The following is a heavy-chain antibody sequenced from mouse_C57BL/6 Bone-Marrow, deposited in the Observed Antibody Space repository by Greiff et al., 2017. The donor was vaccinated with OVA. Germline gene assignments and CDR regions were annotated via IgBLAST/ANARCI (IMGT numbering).Heavy chain of an antibody. J-gene: IGHJ2*01. CDR1: GYTFTDYY. V-gene: IGHV1-26*01. D-gene: IGHD1-1*01. CDR3: AICPMYYYGSSSYYFDY. Sequence: VQLQQSGPELVKPGASVKISCKASGYTFTDYYMNWVKQSHGKSLEWIGDINPNNGGTSYNQKFKGKATLTVDKSSSTAYMELRSLTSEDSAVYYYAICPMYYYGSSSYYFDYWGQGTTLTVSS. CDR2: INPNNGGT.